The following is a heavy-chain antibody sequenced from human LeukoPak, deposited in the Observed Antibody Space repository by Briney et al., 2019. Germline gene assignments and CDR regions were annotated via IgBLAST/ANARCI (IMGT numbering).Heavy chain of an antibody. Sequence: GGSLRLSCAASGFTFSGSAMHWVRQASGKGLEWVGHIRSKANNYATSYAASVKGRFTISRDNAKNSLYLQMNSLRAEDTAVYYCATYSSLNRREFQYWGQGTLLTVSS. CDR3: ATYSSLNRREFQY. CDR2: IRSKANNYAT. J-gene: IGHJ1*01. CDR1: GFTFSGSA. D-gene: IGHD3-22*01. V-gene: IGHV3-73*01.